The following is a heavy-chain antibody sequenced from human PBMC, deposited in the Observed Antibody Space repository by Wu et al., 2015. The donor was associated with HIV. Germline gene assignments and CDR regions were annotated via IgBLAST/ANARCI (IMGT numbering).Heavy chain of an antibody. Sequence: QVQLVQSGAEVKEPGSSVKVSCRASGGTFSSDAVSWVRQAPGQGLEWMGKIIPVFGTTKYAQNFQGRVTISADESTRTVFMELSSLRSDDTAVYYCARGSNYYDSSRPLAYWGQGTLVTVSS. CDR2: IIPVFGTT. V-gene: IGHV1-69*13. D-gene: IGHD3-22*01. J-gene: IGHJ4*02. CDR1: GGTFSSDA. CDR3: ARGSNYYDSSRPLAY.